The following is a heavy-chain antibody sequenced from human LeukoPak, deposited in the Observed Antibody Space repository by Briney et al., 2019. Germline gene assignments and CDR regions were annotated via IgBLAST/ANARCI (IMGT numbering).Heavy chain of an antibody. J-gene: IGHJ3*02. V-gene: IGHV3-53*01. D-gene: IGHD3-22*01. Sequence: GGSLRLSCAASGFTVSSNYMSWVRQAPGKGLEWVSVIYSGGSTYYADSVKGRFTISRDNSKDTLYLQMNSLRAEDTAVYYCARGIHYYDGGDAFDIWGQGTMVTVSS. CDR2: IYSGGST. CDR1: GFTVSSNY. CDR3: ARGIHYYDGGDAFDI.